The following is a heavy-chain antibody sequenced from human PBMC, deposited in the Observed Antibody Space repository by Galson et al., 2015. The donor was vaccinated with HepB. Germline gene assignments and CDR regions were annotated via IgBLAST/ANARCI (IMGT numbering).Heavy chain of an antibody. CDR2: TYYRSKWYN. CDR1: GDSVSSNSAA. V-gene: IGHV6-1*01. D-gene: IGHD2-2*01. J-gene: IGHJ6*02. Sequence: CAISGDSVSSNSAAWNRIRQSPSRGLEWLGRTYYRSKWYNDYVVSVKSRITINPDTSKNQFSLKLSSVTAADTAVYYCASSLVLPAGIEYYYYGMDVWGQGTTVTVSS. CDR3: ASSLVLPAGIEYYYYGMDV.